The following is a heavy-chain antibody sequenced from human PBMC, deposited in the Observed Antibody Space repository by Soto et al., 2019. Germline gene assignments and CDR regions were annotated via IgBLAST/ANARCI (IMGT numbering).Heavy chain of an antibody. CDR1: GGSISSGGYY. CDR2: IYYSGST. D-gene: IGHD6-19*01. CDR3: ARAPKAVAGRRFDI. Sequence: PSETLSLTCTVSGGSISSGGYYWSWIRQHPGKGLEWIGYIYYSGSTYYNPSLKSRVTISVDTSKNQFSLKLSSVTAADTAVYYWARAPKAVAGRRFDIWGQGTMVTVSS. J-gene: IGHJ3*02. V-gene: IGHV4-31*03.